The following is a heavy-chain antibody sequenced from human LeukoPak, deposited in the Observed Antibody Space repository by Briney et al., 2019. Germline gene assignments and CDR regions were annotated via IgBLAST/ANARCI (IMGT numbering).Heavy chain of an antibody. CDR3: ASSGGDYLYYFDY. Sequence: GGSLRLSCAASGFTVSSNYMSWVRQAPGKGLEWVSYISSSGSTIYYADSVKGRFTISRDNAKNSLYLQMNSLRAEDTAVYYCASSGGDYLYYFDYWGQGTLVTVSS. CDR1: GFTVSSNY. D-gene: IGHD3-16*01. J-gene: IGHJ4*02. V-gene: IGHV3-11*04. CDR2: ISSSGSTI.